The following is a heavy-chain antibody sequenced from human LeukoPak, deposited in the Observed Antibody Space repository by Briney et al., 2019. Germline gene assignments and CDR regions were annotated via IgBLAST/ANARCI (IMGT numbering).Heavy chain of an antibody. D-gene: IGHD4-11*01. Sequence: GGSLRLSCAASGFTFINTWMTWVRQAPGKGLEWVSAISGSGGSTYYADSVKGRFTISRDNSKNTLYLQMNSLRAEDTAVYYCAKGDYSIDYWGQGTLVTVSS. CDR3: AKGDYSIDY. CDR2: ISGSGGST. CDR1: GFTFINTW. J-gene: IGHJ4*02. V-gene: IGHV3-23*01.